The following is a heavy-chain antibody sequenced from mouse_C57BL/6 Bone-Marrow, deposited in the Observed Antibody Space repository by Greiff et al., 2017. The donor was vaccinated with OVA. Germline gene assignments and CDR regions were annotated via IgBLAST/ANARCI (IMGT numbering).Heavy chain of an antibody. CDR3: ALYYDYAWFAY. V-gene: IGHV1-22*01. J-gene: IGHJ3*01. Sequence: EVQLQQSGPELVKPGASVKMSCKASGYTFTDYNMHWVKQSHGKSLEWIGYINPNNGGTSYNQKFKGKATLTVNKSSSTAYMELRSLTSEDSAVYYCALYYDYAWFAYWGQGTLVTVSA. CDR2: INPNNGGT. D-gene: IGHD2-4*01. CDR1: GYTFTDYN.